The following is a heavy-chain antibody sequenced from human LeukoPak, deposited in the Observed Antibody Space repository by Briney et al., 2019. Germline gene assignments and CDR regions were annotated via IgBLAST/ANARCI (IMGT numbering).Heavy chain of an antibody. D-gene: IGHD3-9*01. CDR2: INPNSGGT. CDR1: GYTFTGYY. V-gene: IGHV1-2*02. CDR3: ARGNYDILLGGPNYFDY. J-gene: IGHJ4*02. Sequence: ASVKVSCKAFGYTFTGYYMHWVRQAPGQGLEWMGWINPNSGGTNYAQKFQGRVTMTRDTSISTAYMELSRLRSDDTAVYYCARGNYDILLGGPNYFDYWGQGTLVTVSS.